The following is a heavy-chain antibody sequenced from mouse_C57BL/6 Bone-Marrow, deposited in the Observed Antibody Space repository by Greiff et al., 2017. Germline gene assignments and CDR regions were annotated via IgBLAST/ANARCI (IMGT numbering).Heavy chain of an antibody. D-gene: IGHD2-3*01. Sequence: QVQLQQPGAELVRPGSSVKLSCKASGYTFTSYWMHWVKQRPIQGLEWIGNIDPSDSETHYNQKFKDKATLTVDKSSSTAYMQLSSLTSEDSAVYYCAREGLLQAWCAYWGQGTLFTVSA. CDR1: GYTFTSYW. J-gene: IGHJ3*01. CDR2: IDPSDSET. CDR3: AREGLLQAWCAY. V-gene: IGHV1-52*01.